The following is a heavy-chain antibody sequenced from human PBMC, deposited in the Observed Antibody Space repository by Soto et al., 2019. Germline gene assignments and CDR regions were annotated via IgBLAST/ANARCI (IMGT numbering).Heavy chain of an antibody. Sequence: PSETLSLTCTVSGGSISSYYWSLILHRPGKGLEWIGYIYYSGSTNYNPSLKSRVTISVDTSKNQFSLKLSSVTAADTAVYYCARGRDGYNFVGDFDYWGQGTLVTVSS. CDR1: GGSISSYY. D-gene: IGHD5-12*01. J-gene: IGHJ4*02. CDR3: ARGRDGYNFVGDFDY. V-gene: IGHV4-59*01. CDR2: IYYSGST.